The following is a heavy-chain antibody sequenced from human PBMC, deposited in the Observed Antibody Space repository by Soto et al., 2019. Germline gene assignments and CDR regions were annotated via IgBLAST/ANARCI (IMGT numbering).Heavy chain of an antibody. CDR2: ISGSGGST. CDR3: AKGKQQLVLRQNAGFDY. Sequence: PGGSLRLSCAASGFTFSSYAMSWVRQAPGKGLEWVSAISGSGGSTYYADSVKGRFTISRDNSKNTLYLQMNSLRAEDTAVYYCAKGKQQLVLRQNAGFDYWGQGTLVTVSS. CDR1: GFTFSSYA. J-gene: IGHJ4*02. D-gene: IGHD6-13*01. V-gene: IGHV3-23*01.